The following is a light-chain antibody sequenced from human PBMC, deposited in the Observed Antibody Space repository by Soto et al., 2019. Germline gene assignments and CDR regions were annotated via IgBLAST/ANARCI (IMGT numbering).Light chain of an antibody. V-gene: IGKV3-11*01. CDR1: QTVRNNY. J-gene: IGKJ5*01. Sequence: EIVLTQSPATLSLSPGERATLSCRASQTVRNNYLAWYQQKPGQAPRLLIYDASNRATGIPARFSGSGSGTDFTLTISSLEPEDFAVYYCQQRSNWPEITFGQGTRLEIK. CDR2: DAS. CDR3: QQRSNWPEIT.